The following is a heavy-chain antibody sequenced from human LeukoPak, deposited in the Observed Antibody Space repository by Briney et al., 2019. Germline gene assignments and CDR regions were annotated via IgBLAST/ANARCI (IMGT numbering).Heavy chain of an antibody. J-gene: IGHJ5*02. CDR2: IYYSGST. D-gene: IGHD3-10*01. CDR1: GGSISSGDYY. Sequence: KTSETLSLTYTVSGGSISSGDYYWSWIRQPPGKGLEWIGYIYYSGSTYYNPSLKSRVTISVDTSKNQFSLKLSSVTAADTAVYYCARVWGSGAREGNWFDPWGQGTLVTVSS. V-gene: IGHV4-30-4*01. CDR3: ARVWGSGAREGNWFDP.